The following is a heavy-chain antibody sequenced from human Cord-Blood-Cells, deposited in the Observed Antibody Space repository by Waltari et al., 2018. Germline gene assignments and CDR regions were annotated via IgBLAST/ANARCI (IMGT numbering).Heavy chain of an antibody. CDR1: GGSFSGYY. J-gene: IGHJ4*02. D-gene: IGHD7-27*01. Sequence: QVQLQQWGAGLLKPPETLSPTCAVYGGSFSGYYWSWTRQPPGKGLEWIGEINHSGSTNYNPSLKSRVTISVDTSKNQFSLKLSSVTAADTAVYYCARVRTGDFDYWGQGTLVTVSS. CDR2: INHSGST. V-gene: IGHV4-34*01. CDR3: ARVRTGDFDY.